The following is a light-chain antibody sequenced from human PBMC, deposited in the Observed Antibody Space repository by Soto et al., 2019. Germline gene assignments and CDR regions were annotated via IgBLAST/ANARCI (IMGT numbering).Light chain of an antibody. CDR2: GAS. CDR3: QQYSDWPLYT. CDR1: QSVSSSY. J-gene: IGKJ2*01. Sequence: EIVLTQSPGTLSLSPGERATLSCRASQSVSSSYLAWYQQKPGQAPRLLIYGASSRATGIPGRFSGSGSGTDFTLTISRLEPEDFAVYYCQQYSDWPLYTFGQGDQAGDQT. V-gene: IGKV3-20*01.